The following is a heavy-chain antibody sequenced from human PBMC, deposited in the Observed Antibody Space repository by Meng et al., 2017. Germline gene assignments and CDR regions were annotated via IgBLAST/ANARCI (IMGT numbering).Heavy chain of an antibody. V-gene: IGHV1-69*06. J-gene: IGHJ4*02. D-gene: IGHD6-13*01. CDR2: IIPIFGTA. CDR3: ARGVAAANYYFDY. CDR1: GGTFSSYA. Sequence: SVKVSCKASGGTFSSYAISWVRQAPGQGLEWMGVIIPIFGTANYAQKFQGRVTITADKSTSTAYMELSSLRSEDTAVYYCARGVAAANYYFDYWGQGTLVTVSS.